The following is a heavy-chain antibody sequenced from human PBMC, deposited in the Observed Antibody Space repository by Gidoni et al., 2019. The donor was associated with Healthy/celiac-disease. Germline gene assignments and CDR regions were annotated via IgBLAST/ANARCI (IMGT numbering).Heavy chain of an antibody. CDR1: GGAFSSYA. V-gene: IGHV1-69*01. J-gene: IGHJ4*02. Sequence: VQLVQSGAEVTKPGSSVKVSCKASGGAFSSYAISWVRQAPGQGLEWMGGIIPIFGTANDAQKFQGRVTSTADEYTSTADMELSRLRSEDTAVYYCASSKRWLQSEIGDWDYWGQGTLVTVSS. CDR2: IIPIFGTA. CDR3: ASSKRWLQSEIGDWDY. D-gene: IGHD3-10*01.